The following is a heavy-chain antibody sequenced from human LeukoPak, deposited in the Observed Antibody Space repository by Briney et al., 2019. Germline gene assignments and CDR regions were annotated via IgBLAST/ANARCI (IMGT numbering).Heavy chain of an antibody. Sequence: GGSLRLSCIASGFTFTHYAMTWVRQAPGKGLEWVSDISASGSTIHYADSVKGRFTVSRDNSKNTLYLQMNSLRAEDTAVYYCAGGQYGMDVWGQGTTVTVSS. CDR1: GFTFTHYA. CDR3: AGGQYGMDV. V-gene: IGHV3-23*01. CDR2: ISASGSTI. D-gene: IGHD6-25*01. J-gene: IGHJ6*02.